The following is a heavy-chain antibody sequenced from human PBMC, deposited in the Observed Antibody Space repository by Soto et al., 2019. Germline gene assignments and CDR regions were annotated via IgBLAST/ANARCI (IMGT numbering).Heavy chain of an antibody. J-gene: IGHJ4*02. V-gene: IGHV3-23*01. CDR2: MSGDGTRT. D-gene: IGHD3-10*01. Sequence: EVQLLESGGGLVQPGGSLRLSCAASGFAFSTNAMTWVRQAPGKGLEWVTTMSGDGTRTYYADSVKGRFTISRDNSKTTVFLEMNSLRADDTAVYYCAKDRDESIWFGLNFLDYWGLGTLVTVSS. CDR3: AKDRDESIWFGLNFLDY. CDR1: GFAFSTNA.